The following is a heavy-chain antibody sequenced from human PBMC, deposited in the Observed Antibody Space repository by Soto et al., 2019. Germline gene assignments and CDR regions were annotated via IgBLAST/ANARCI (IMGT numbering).Heavy chain of an antibody. CDR1: GVSVTSYT. CDR2: VFSSVSA. J-gene: IGHJ4*02. Sequence: SETLSLTCIVSGVSVTSYTWSWVRQPANKGLEWIGRVFSSVSATYSPSLQSRVRISMGTPENRISLKLDSVTAADAGAYYCTRDGMTTGDTWGPGTLVTVSS. V-gene: IGHV4-4*07. D-gene: IGHD2-21*02. CDR3: TRDGMTTGDT.